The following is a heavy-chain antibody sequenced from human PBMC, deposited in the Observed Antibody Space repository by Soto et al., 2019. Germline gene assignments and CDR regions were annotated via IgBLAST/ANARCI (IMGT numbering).Heavy chain of an antibody. CDR1: GGSISSYS. V-gene: IGHV4-4*07. J-gene: IGHJ5*02. CDR2: IYSSGST. Sequence: SETLSLTCTVSGGSISSYSWSWIRQPAGRGLEWIGRIYSSGSTNYNPSLKSRVTMPVDTSKNQFSLRLSSVTAADTAVYYCARETAAAGTNWFDPWGQGTQVTVSS. D-gene: IGHD6-13*01. CDR3: ARETAAAGTNWFDP.